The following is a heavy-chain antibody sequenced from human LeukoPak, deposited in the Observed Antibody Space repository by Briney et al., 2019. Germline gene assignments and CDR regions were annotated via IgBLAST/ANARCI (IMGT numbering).Heavy chain of an antibody. J-gene: IGHJ6*03. Sequence: ASVKVSCKASGHTFTSYYMHWVRQAPGQGLEWMGIINPSGGSTSYAQKFQGRVTMTRDTSTSTVYMELSRLRSDDTAVYYCARNERYSSGWYPSGYYYMDVWGKGTTVTVSS. CDR1: GHTFTSYY. CDR3: ARNERYSSGWYPSGYYYMDV. V-gene: IGHV1-46*01. D-gene: IGHD6-19*01. CDR2: INPSGGST.